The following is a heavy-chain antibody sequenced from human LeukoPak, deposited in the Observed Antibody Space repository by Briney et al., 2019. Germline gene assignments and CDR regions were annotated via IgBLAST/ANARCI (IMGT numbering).Heavy chain of an antibody. V-gene: IGHV3-74*01. CDR1: GFTFSSYW. D-gene: IGHD3-22*01. CDR3: ATYSSLNRREFQY. J-gene: IGHJ1*01. CDR2: INSDGSST. Sequence: GGSLRLSCAASGFTFSSYWMHWVRQAPGKGLVWVSRINSDGSSTSYADSVKGRFTISRDNAKNSLYLQMNSLRAEDTAVYYCATYSSLNRREFQYWGQGTLLTVSS.